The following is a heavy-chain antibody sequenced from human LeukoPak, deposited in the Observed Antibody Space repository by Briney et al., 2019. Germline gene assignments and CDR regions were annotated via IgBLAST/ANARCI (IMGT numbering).Heavy chain of an antibody. J-gene: IGHJ5*02. D-gene: IGHD2-21*01. CDR2: INPNSGGT. Sequence: ASVKVSCKSSGYSFTDYYMHWVRQAPGQGLEWMGWINPNSGGTSSAQKFQGRVTMTRDTSITTVYMEVSWLTSNDTAIYYCARADRLHGGPYLIGPWGQGTLVTVSS. V-gene: IGHV1-2*02. CDR3: ARADRLHGGPYLIGP. CDR1: GYSFTDYY.